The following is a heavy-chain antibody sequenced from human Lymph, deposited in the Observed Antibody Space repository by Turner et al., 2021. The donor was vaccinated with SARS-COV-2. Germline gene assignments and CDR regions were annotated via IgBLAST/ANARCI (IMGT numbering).Heavy chain of an antibody. V-gene: IGHV5-10-1*03. CDR3: ARVDSGYDYGSVVPNFDI. Sequence: EVQLVQSGAEVKKPGESLRISCKGSGFSFTSYWLSWVRQMPGKGREGMGRSEPSDAYTNQSPSFQGHVTIPADKSISTADLEWSSLKASDTAMNYGARVDSGYDYGSVVPNFDIWGQGTMVTISS. CDR1: GFSFTSYW. J-gene: IGHJ3*02. CDR2: SEPSDAYT. D-gene: IGHD5-12*01.